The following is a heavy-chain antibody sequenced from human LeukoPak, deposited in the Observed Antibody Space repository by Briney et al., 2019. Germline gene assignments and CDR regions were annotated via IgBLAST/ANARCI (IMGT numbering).Heavy chain of an antibody. CDR3: ARRYCTNGVCYDDRGAFDI. CDR1: GGTFSSYA. V-gene: IGHV1-69*06. J-gene: IGHJ3*02. D-gene: IGHD2-8*01. CDR2: IIPIFGTA. Sequence: SVRVSCKASGGTFSSYAISWVRQAPGQGLEWMGGIIPIFGTANYAQKFQGRVTITADKSTSTAYMELSSLTSEDTAVYYCARRYCTNGVCYDDRGAFDIWGQGTLVTVSS.